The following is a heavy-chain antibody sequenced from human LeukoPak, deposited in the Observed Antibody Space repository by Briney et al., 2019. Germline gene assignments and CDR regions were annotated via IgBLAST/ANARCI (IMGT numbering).Heavy chain of an antibody. V-gene: IGHV4-59*13. D-gene: IGHD1-26*01. Sequence: SETLSLTCTVSGGSISSYYWTWIRQPPGKGLEWIGDIYSTGSTNYNPYLKRRVTISADTSKNQFSLKLSSVTAADTAVYFCARVRIGETSYDASDVWGLGTMVTVSS. CDR2: IYSTGST. J-gene: IGHJ3*01. CDR1: GGSISSYY. CDR3: ARVRIGETSYDASDV.